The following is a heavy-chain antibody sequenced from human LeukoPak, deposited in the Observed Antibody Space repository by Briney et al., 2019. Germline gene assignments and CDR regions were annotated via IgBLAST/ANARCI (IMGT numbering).Heavy chain of an antibody. CDR3: ARAYTLGYCTNGVCFTFDP. CDR1: GFTFTSHD. V-gene: IGHV1-8*01. Sequence: GASVKVSCKASGFTFTSHDYNWVRQATGQGLEWMGWMNPNSGNTGYAQKFQGRVTMTRDTSITTVYMELSSLTSEDTAVYYCARAYTLGYCTNGVCFTFDPWGQGTLVTVSS. CDR2: MNPNSGNT. J-gene: IGHJ5*02. D-gene: IGHD2-8*01.